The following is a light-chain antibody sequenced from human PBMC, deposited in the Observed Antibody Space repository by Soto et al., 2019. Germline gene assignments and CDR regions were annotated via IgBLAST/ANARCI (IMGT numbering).Light chain of an antibody. CDR1: QSVGIY. V-gene: IGKV3-11*01. CDR3: QQRTNWPPLT. CDR2: DAS. J-gene: IGKJ4*01. Sequence: EIVLTQSPATLSLSPGERATLSCRASQSVGIYLAWYQQKPGQAPRLLIYDASNRATGIPARFSGSGSGKDFTLTVSGLGPEDVAFYYCQQRTNWPPLTFGGGTKVEMK.